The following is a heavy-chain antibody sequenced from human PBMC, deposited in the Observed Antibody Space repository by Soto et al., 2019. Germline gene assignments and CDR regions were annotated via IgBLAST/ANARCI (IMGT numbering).Heavy chain of an antibody. CDR1: GFTFSSYG. D-gene: IGHD5-18*01. CDR3: ARNGYGYSV. Sequence: QVQLVESGGGVVQPGRSLRLSCAASGFTFSSYGMHWVRQAPGKGLEWVAVIWYDGSNKYYADSVKGGFTISRDNSKNTLYLQMTSRRAEDTAVYYCARNGYGYSVWGQGTTVTVSS. V-gene: IGHV3-33*01. J-gene: IGHJ6*02. CDR2: IWYDGSNK.